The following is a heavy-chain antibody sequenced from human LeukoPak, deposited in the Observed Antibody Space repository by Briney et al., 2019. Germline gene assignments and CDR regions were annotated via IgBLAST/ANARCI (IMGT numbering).Heavy chain of an antibody. CDR2: IYSGGST. J-gene: IGHJ4*02. Sequence: GGSLRLSCAASGFTFSSYWMSWVRQAPGKGLEWVSVIYSGGSTYYADSVKGRFTISRDNSKNTLYLQMNSLRAEDTAVYYCARESSCFGVVTYRDLDYWGQGTLVTVSS. V-gene: IGHV3-53*01. D-gene: IGHD3-3*01. CDR1: GFTFSSYW. CDR3: ARESSCFGVVTYRDLDY.